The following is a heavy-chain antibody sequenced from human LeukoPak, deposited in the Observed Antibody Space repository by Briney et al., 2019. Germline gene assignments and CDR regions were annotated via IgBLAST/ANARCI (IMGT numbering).Heavy chain of an antibody. CDR1: GFTFSSYG. D-gene: IGHD5-24*01. V-gene: IGHV3-30*18. CDR2: ISYDGSNK. CDR3: AKGEEIRSMDV. J-gene: IGHJ6*03. Sequence: GRSLRLSCAASGFTFSSYGMHWVRQAPGKGLEWVAVISYDGSNKYYADSVKGRFTISRDNSKNTLYLQMNSLRAEDTAVYYCAKGEEIRSMDVWGKGTTVTVSS.